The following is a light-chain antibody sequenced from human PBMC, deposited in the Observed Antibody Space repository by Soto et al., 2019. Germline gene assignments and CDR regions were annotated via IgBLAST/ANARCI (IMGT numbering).Light chain of an antibody. CDR3: SSYSSSSTLVV. V-gene: IGLV2-14*01. Sequence: QSALTQPPSVSGSPGQSITISCTGTSSDVGGFLYVSWYQQHPGKAPKLMIYAVSNRPSGVSNRFSGSKSGNTASLTIAGLQAEEEADYYCSSYSSSSTLVVFGGGTKLTVL. J-gene: IGLJ2*01. CDR2: AVS. CDR1: SSDVGGFLY.